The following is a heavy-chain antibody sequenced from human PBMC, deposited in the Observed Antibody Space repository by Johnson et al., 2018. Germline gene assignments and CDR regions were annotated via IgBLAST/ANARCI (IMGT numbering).Heavy chain of an antibody. Sequence: QLVESGGGVVQPGXSLRLSCAASGFTFSSYAMHWVRQAPGKGLEWVAVISYDGSNKYYADSVKGRFTISRDNSKNTLYLQMNSLRAEDTAVYYRARDGRGNSKHDAFDIWGQGTMVTVSS. V-gene: IGHV3-30-3*01. D-gene: IGHD2-15*01. CDR3: ARDGRGNSKHDAFDI. J-gene: IGHJ3*02. CDR2: ISYDGSNK. CDR1: GFTFSSYA.